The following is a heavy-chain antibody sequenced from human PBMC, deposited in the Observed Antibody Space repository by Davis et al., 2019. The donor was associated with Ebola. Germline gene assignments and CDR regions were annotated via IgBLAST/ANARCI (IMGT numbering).Heavy chain of an antibody. V-gene: IGHV1-2*02. CDR1: GYTFTSYY. J-gene: IGHJ4*02. D-gene: IGHD1-26*01. Sequence: ASVKVSCKASGYTFTSYYMHWVRQAPGQGLEWMGWINPNSGGTNYAQKFQGRVTMTRDTSISTAYMELSRLRSDDTAVYYCARDLGATTWYYFDYWGQGTLVTVSS. CDR3: ARDLGATTWYYFDY. CDR2: INPNSGGT.